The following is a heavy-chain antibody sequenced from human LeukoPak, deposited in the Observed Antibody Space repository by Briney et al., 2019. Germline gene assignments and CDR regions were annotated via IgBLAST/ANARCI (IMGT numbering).Heavy chain of an antibody. CDR3: ASPLYSGSPLNFDN. CDR1: GGSISSYY. Sequence: PSETLSLTCTVSGGSISSYYWNWIRQPAGKGLEWIGRIYSSGSTNYNPSLKSRVTVSVDTSENQFSLKLNSVTAADTAVYYCASPLYSGSPLNFDNWGPGTLVTVSS. D-gene: IGHD6-13*01. CDR2: IYSSGST. V-gene: IGHV4-4*07. J-gene: IGHJ4*01.